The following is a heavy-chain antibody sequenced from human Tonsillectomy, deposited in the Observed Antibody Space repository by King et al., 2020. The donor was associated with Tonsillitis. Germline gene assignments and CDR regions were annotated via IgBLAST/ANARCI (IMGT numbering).Heavy chain of an antibody. CDR3: ARDRGYCSGGNCYRPYYFDY. V-gene: IGHV3-30-3*01. CDR1: GFTFSTFA. D-gene: IGHD2-15*01. J-gene: IGHJ4*02. Sequence: QLVQSGGGVVQPGRSLRLSCSASGFTFSTFAMHWVRQAPGKGLEWVAVISYDGSMQYYADSVKGRFTISRDNSKSTLYLQMNSLRAEDTALYFCARDRGYCSGGNCYRPYYFDYWGQGTLVTVSS. CDR2: ISYDGSMQ.